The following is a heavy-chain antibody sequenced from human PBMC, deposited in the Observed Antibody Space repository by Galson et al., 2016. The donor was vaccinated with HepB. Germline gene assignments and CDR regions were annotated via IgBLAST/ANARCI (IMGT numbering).Heavy chain of an antibody. CDR1: NGSISSTSYY. Sequence: SETLSLTCTVSNGSISSTSYYWGWIRQAPGKGLEWIGSVYYSGDTYYNPSLKSQVTISVDTSKNQISLKLSSVTAADTAVYFCARDARGYKYNFDYWGQGTLVTVSS. V-gene: IGHV4-39*07. J-gene: IGHJ4*02. D-gene: IGHD5-18*01. CDR2: VYYSGDT. CDR3: ARDARGYKYNFDY.